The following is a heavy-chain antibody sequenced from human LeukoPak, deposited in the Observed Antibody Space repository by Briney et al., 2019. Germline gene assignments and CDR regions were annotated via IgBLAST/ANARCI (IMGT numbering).Heavy chain of an antibody. V-gene: IGHV4-61*02. CDR3: ARDHTAMAFDY. Sequence: PSETLSLTCTVSGGSITNGSYYWGWVRQPAGKGLEWIGRIYSTGSTYYNPSLKSRVTISLDTSKNQFSLKLSSVTAADTAVYYCARDHTAMAFDYWGQGTLVTISS. CDR2: IYSTGST. CDR1: GGSITNGSYY. J-gene: IGHJ4*02. D-gene: IGHD5-18*01.